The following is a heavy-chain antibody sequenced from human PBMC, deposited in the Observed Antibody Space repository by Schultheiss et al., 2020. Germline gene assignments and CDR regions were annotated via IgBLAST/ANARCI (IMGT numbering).Heavy chain of an antibody. CDR2: ISSSSSTI. CDR3: ARVIFGVVITGFDY. D-gene: IGHD3-3*01. CDR1: GFTFSSYS. Sequence: GGSLRLSCAASGFTFSSYSMNWVLQAPGKGLEWVSYISSSSSTIYYADSVKGRFTISRDNAKNSLYLQMNSLRDEDTAVYYCARVIFGVVITGFDYWGQGTLVTVPS. V-gene: IGHV3-48*02. J-gene: IGHJ4*02.